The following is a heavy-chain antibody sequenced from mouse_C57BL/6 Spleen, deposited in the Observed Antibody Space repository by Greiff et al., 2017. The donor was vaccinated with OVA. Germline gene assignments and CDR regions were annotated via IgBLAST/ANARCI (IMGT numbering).Heavy chain of an antibody. D-gene: IGHD2-10*01. V-gene: IGHV5-9-1*02. CDR2: ISSGGDYI. CDR3: TREGTYYGGAMDY. Sequence: EVKLMESGEGLVKPGGSLKLSCAASGFTFSSYAMSWVRQTPEKRLEWVAYISSGGDYIYYADTVKGRFTISRDNARNTLYLQMSSLKSEDTAMYYCTREGTYYGGAMDYWGQGTSVTVSS. J-gene: IGHJ4*01. CDR1: GFTFSSYA.